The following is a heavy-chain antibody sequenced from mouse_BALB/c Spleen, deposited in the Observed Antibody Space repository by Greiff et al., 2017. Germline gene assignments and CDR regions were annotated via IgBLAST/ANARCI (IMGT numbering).Heavy chain of an antibody. CDR1: GFSLTSYG. D-gene: IGHD2-1*01. V-gene: IGHV2-9*02. CDR2: IWAGGST. Sequence: VKLVESGPGLVAPSQSLSITCTVSGFSLTSYGVHWVRQPPGKGLEWLGVIWAGGSTNYNSALMSRLSISKDNSKSQVFLKMNSLQTDDTAMYYCARAYGNYVALDYWGQGTTLTVSS. CDR3: ARAYGNYVALDY. J-gene: IGHJ2*01.